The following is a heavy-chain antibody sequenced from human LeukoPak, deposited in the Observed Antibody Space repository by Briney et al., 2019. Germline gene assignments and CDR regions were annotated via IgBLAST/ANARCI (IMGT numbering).Heavy chain of an antibody. Sequence: SETLSLTCTVSGGSISRYYWSWIRQPPGHGLEWIRYIYYSGSTNYQPPYTRRVTISVDTSKNEFSLKLSSVTAADTAVYYCASVGYYYDSSGYSDHWYFDLWGRGTLVTVSS. V-gene: IGHV4-59*01. J-gene: IGHJ2*01. CDR1: GGSISRYY. CDR3: ASVGYYYDSSGYSDHWYFDL. CDR2: IYYSGST. D-gene: IGHD3-22*01.